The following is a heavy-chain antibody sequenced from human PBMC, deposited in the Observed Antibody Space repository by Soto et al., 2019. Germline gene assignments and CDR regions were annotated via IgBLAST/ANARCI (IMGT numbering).Heavy chain of an antibody. D-gene: IGHD2-15*01. J-gene: IGHJ6*03. CDR3: AKDIDAGGATYAVHYYYYYYMDV. CDR1: GFTFRNYA. V-gene: IGHV3-30*04. CDR2: ISYNGSNT. Sequence: PGGSLRLSCAASGFTFRNYAMSWVRQAPGKGLEWVAAISYNGSNTYYADSVKGRFTISRDNSKNTLYLQMNSLRAEDTAVYYCAKDIDAGGATYAVHYYYYYYMDVWGKGTTVTVSS.